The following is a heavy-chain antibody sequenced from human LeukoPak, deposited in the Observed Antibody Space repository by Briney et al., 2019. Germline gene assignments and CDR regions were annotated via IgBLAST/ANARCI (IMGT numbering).Heavy chain of an antibody. Sequence: GGSLRLSCAASGFTFSSYWMHWVRQAPGKGLVWVSRINSDGRSTNYADSVKGRFTISRDNAKNTLYLQMNSLRAEDTAVYYCARERAYCSGGSCYSFWFDPWGQGTLVTVSS. CDR1: GFTFSSYW. CDR3: ARERAYCSGGSCYSFWFDP. D-gene: IGHD2-15*01. CDR2: INSDGRST. V-gene: IGHV3-74*01. J-gene: IGHJ5*02.